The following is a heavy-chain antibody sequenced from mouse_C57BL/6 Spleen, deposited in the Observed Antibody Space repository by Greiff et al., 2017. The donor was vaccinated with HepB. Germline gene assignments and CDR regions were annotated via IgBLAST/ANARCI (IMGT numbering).Heavy chain of an antibody. CDR2: IWWDDDK. CDR3: ARIAIYYYGSSYAMDY. CDR1: GFSLSTFGMG. J-gene: IGHJ4*01. Sequence: QVTLKVSGPGILQPSQTLSLTCSFSGFSLSTFGMGVGWIRQPSGKGLEWLAHIWWDDDKYYNPALKSRLTISKDTSKNQVFLKIANVDTADTATYYCARIAIYYYGSSYAMDYWGQGTSVTVSS. D-gene: IGHD1-1*01. V-gene: IGHV8-8*01.